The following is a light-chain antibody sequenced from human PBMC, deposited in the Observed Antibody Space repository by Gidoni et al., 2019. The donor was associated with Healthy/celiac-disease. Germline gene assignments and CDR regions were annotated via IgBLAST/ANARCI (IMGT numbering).Light chain of an antibody. J-gene: IGKJ2*01. V-gene: IGKV1-5*03. CDR2: KAS. CDR3: QQYNSYSYT. CDR1: QSISSW. Sequence: DIQMTQYPSTLSASVGDRVTITCRASQSISSWLAWYQQKPGKAPKLLIYKASSVESGVPSRFSGSGSGTDFTLTISSLQPDDFATYYCQQYNSYSYTFGQWTKLEIK.